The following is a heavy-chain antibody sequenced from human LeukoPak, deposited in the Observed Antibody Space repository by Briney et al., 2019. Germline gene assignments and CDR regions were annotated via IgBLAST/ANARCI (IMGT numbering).Heavy chain of an antibody. Sequence: PSETLSLTCTVSGYSISSGYYWGWIRQPPGKGLEWIGSIYHSGSTYYNPSLTSRVTISVDTSKNQFSLKLSSVTAADTAVYYCARDGVGYSYGYSDYWGQGTLVTVSS. J-gene: IGHJ4*02. D-gene: IGHD5-18*01. CDR3: ARDGVGYSYGYSDY. V-gene: IGHV4-38-2*02. CDR1: GYSISSGYY. CDR2: IYHSGST.